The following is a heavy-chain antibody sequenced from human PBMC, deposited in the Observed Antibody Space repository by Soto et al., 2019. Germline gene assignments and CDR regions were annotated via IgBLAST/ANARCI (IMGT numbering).Heavy chain of an antibody. CDR3: ARQDIVTAPLLGVYFDX. CDR2: IYHADSDA. D-gene: IGHD2-15*01. CDR1: GYSFTRQW. V-gene: IGHV5-51*01. Sequence: GEALKISCKADGYSFTRQWIGWVRQVPGRGVELVAVIYHADSDARYSPSFRGRVTISVYISINTVYLQWRSLKASDTAIYFCARQDIVTAPLLGVYFDXWGQGTPVTVSX. J-gene: IGHJ4*02.